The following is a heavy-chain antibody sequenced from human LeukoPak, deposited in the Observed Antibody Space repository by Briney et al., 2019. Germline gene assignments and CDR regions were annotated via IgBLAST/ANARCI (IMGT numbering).Heavy chain of an antibody. V-gene: IGHV3-9*03. D-gene: IGHD5-18*01. CDR2: ISWNSGSI. Sequence: GGSLRLSCAASGFTFDDYAMHWVRQAPGKGLEWVSGISWNSGSIGYADSVKGRFTISRDNAKNSLYLQMNSLRAEDMALYYCAKGRDTAMVRNLFEYWGQGTLVPVPP. CDR3: AKGRDTAMVRNLFEY. CDR1: GFTFDDYA. J-gene: IGHJ4*02.